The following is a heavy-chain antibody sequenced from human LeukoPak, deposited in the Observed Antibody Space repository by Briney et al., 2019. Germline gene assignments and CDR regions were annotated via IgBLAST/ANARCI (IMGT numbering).Heavy chain of an antibody. V-gene: IGHV1-2*02. D-gene: IGHD4-17*01. Sequence: FQGRVTMTRDTSISTAYMELSRLRSDDTAVYYCAREFYGDYVRWFDPWGQGTLVTVSS. J-gene: IGHJ5*02. CDR3: AREFYGDYVRWFDP.